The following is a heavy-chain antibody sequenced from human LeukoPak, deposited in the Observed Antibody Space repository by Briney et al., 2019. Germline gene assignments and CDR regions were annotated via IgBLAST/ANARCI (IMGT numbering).Heavy chain of an antibody. J-gene: IGHJ4*02. CDR2: ISPSNGAT. CDR3: AVSVQAAAIPAFDN. D-gene: IGHD6-25*01. Sequence: ASVKVSCKASGSMFAGHYRHWMRQAPGQGLEWMGWISPSNGATKYAQNFQGRVTMTRDTSISTACMELSDLGSDDTAVYYCAVSVQAAAIPAFDNWGQGTLVTVSS. CDR1: GSMFAGHY. V-gene: IGHV1-2*02.